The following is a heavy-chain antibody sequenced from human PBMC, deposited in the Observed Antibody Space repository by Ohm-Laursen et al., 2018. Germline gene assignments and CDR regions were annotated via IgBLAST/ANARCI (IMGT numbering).Heavy chain of an antibody. CDR1: GGSFSGYS. J-gene: IGHJ6*02. CDR2: INHSGST. CDR3: ARGRIVVVPAASTWYYYYGMDV. V-gene: IGHV4-34*01. Sequence: SETLSLTCAVYGGSFSGYSWNWIRQPPGKGLEGIGEINHSGSTNYNPSLKSRVTISVDTSKNQFSLKLSSVTAADTAVYYCARGRIVVVPAASTWYYYYGMDVWGQGTTVTVSS. D-gene: IGHD2-2*01.